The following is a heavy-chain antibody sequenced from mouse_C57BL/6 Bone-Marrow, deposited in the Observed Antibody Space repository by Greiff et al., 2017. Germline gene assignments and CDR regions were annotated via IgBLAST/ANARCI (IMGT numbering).Heavy chain of an antibody. CDR1: GYTFTSYW. Sequence: VQLQQPGAELVMPGASVKLSCKASGYTFTSYWMHWVKQRPGQGLEWIGEIDPSDSYTTYNQKFKGKSTLTVDKSSSTAYMQLISLTSEDAAGYYCARERFMGYWGQGTSVTVSS. CDR3: ARERFMGY. J-gene: IGHJ4*01. CDR2: IDPSDSYT. V-gene: IGHV1-69*01.